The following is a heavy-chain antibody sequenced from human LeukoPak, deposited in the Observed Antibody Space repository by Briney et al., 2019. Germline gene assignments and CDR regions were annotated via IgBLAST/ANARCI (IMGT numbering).Heavy chain of an antibody. V-gene: IGHV3-21*01. Sequence: PGGSLTLSCAVSGFTLSIYTMISVSQAPGKGLEWVSSISSSSSYIYYADSVKGRFTISRDNAKNSLYLQMNSLRAGDRAVDYCARDSGFYNSRSCSFAYWGQGTLVTVSS. CDR1: GFTLSIYT. CDR3: ARDSGFYNSRSCSFAY. CDR2: ISSSSSYI. J-gene: IGHJ4*02. D-gene: IGHD2-2*03.